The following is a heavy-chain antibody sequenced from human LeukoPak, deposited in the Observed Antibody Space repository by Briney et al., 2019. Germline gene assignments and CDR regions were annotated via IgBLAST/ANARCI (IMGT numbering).Heavy chain of an antibody. D-gene: IGHD1-26*01. J-gene: IGHJ4*02. CDR1: GFTFSNYW. CDR2: IKQDGSEK. V-gene: IGHV3-7*01. Sequence: GGSLRLSCAASGFTFSNYWMSWVRQAPGKGLEWVANIKQDGSEKYYVDSVKGRFTISRDNAKNSLYLQMNSLRAEDTAVYYCASEGVGATTTDYWGQGTLVTVSS. CDR3: ASEGVGATTTDY.